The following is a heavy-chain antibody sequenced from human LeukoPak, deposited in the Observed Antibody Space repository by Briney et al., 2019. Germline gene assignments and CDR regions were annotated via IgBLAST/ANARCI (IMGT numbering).Heavy chain of an antibody. CDR3: ARGGVIYDY. Sequence: PSETLSLTCAVYGGSFNGYYWSWIRQPPGKGLEWIGEINHSGSTNYNPSLKSRVTISVDTSKNQFSLKLSSVTAADTAVYYCARGGVIYDYGGQGTLVTVSS. CDR2: INHSGST. J-gene: IGHJ4*02. V-gene: IGHV4-34*01. D-gene: IGHD3-10*01. CDR1: GGSFNGYY.